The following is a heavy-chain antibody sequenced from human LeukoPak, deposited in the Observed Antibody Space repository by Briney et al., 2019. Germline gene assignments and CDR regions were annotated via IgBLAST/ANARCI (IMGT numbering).Heavy chain of an antibody. CDR3: AKDQRTMTRRMDV. Sequence: GGSLRLSCAASGFTFRNYGMHWVRQVPGKGLEWLGVVTYDGSKAFYADSVKGRLTISRDNSKNTLYLQMNTLRVEDRAVCFCAKDQRTMTRRMDVWGQGTAVIVSS. J-gene: IGHJ6*02. V-gene: IGHV3-30*18. CDR1: GFTFRNYG. D-gene: IGHD2-2*01. CDR2: VTYDGSKA.